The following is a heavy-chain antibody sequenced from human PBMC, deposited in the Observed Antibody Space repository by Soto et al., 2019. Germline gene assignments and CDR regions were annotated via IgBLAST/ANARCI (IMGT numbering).Heavy chain of an antibody. V-gene: IGHV1-2*02. CDR2: INPDSGGT. Sequence: QVQLVQSGAEVKKPGASVKVSCKASGYTFTMYYMHWVRQAPGQGLEWMGWINPDSGGTKYAQKFQGGVTMTRDTSISTVYMELSRLRSDDTAVYYCAREIRSGYYKYWYFDLWGRGTLVTVSS. CDR1: GYTFTMYY. D-gene: IGHD3-3*01. J-gene: IGHJ2*01. CDR3: AREIRSGYYKYWYFDL.